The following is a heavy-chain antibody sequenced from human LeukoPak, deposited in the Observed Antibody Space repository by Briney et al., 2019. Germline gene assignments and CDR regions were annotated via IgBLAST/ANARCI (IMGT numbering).Heavy chain of an antibody. Sequence: PSETLSLTCGVSGDSIRSSIYYWGWIRQPPGKGLEWIGRVYYDGSAYYNPSLKSRVTISVDTSKNQLSPKLSSVTAADTAVYYCARPLTRGGTYYVWGQGTLVTVSS. J-gene: IGHJ4*02. D-gene: IGHD1-26*01. CDR2: VYYDGSA. CDR1: GDSIRSSIYY. V-gene: IGHV4-39*01. CDR3: ARPLTRGGTYYV.